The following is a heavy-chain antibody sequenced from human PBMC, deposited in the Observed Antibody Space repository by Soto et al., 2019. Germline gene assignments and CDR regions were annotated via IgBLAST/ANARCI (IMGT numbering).Heavy chain of an antibody. D-gene: IGHD4-17*01. V-gene: IGHV1-69*13. J-gene: IGHJ4*02. CDR1: GGTFSSYA. CDR2: IIPIFGTA. Sequence: SVKVSCKASGGTFSSYAISWVRQAPGQGLEWMGGIIPIFGTANYAQKFQGRVTITADESTSTAYMELSSLRSEDTAVYYCARATTVTAYRYYFDYWGQGTLVTVSS. CDR3: ARATTVTAYRYYFDY.